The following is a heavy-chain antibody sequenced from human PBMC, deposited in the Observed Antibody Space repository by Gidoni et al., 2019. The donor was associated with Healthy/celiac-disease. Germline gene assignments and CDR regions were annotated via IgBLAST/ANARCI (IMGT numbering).Heavy chain of an antibody. Sequence: QVQLQESGPVLVKPSETLSLTCTVSGVSISSYYWSWIRQPPGKGLEWIGYIYYSGSTNYNPSLKSRVTISVDTSKNQFSLKLSSVTAADTAVYYCARHSNWFDPWGQGTLVTVSS. CDR2: IYYSGST. V-gene: IGHV4-59*08. CDR1: GVSISSYY. J-gene: IGHJ5*02. CDR3: ARHSNWFDP.